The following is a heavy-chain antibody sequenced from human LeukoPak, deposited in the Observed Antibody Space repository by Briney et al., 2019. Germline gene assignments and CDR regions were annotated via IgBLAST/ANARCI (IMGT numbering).Heavy chain of an antibody. CDR3: ARESGYHGSGFDP. CDR2: IKSDGSST. V-gene: IGHV3-74*01. J-gene: IGHJ5*02. Sequence: GGSLRLSCAASGFTFSSYWMHWVRQGPGKGLVWVSRIKSDGSSTSYADSVKGRFTISRDNAKNTLYLQMNSLRDEDAAVYYCARESGYHGSGFDPWGQGTLVTVSS. CDR1: GFTFSSYW. D-gene: IGHD3-10*01.